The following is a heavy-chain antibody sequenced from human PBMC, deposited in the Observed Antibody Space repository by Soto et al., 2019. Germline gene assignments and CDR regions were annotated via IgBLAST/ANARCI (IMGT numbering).Heavy chain of an antibody. Sequence: SVKVSCKASGFTFTSSAMQWVRQARGQRLEWIGWIVVGSGNTNYAQKFQERVTITRDMSTSTAYMELSSLRSEDTAVYYCAAGTAVGCSSTSCYRRRSYYYMDVWGKGTTVTVS. J-gene: IGHJ6*03. CDR3: AAGTAVGCSSTSCYRRRSYYYMDV. V-gene: IGHV1-58*02. CDR1: GFTFTSSA. D-gene: IGHD2-2*01. CDR2: IVVGSGNT.